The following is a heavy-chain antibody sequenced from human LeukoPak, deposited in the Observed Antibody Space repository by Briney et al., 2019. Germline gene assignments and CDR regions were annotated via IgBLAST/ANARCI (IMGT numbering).Heavy chain of an antibody. D-gene: IGHD6-6*01. CDR1: GFTFSSYG. V-gene: IGHV3-30*03. CDR3: ARDGPGGSSSVVWYFDL. CDR2: ISYDGSNK. Sequence: PGRSLRLSCAASGFTFSSYGMHWVRQAPGKGLEWVAVISYDGSNKYYADSVKGRFTISRDNSKNTLYLQMNSLRAEDTAVYYCARDGPGGSSSVVWYFDLWGRGTQVTVSS. J-gene: IGHJ2*01.